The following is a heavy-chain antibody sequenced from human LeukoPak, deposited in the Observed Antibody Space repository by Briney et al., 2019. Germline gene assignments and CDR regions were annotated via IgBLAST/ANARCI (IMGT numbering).Heavy chain of an antibody. V-gene: IGHV1-8*03. CDR2: MNPNSGNT. CDR1: GYTFTSYD. CDR3: ARGPAVRGVLIVYYFDY. Sequence: GASVKVSCKASGYTFTSYDINWVRQATGQGLEWMGWMNPNSGNTGYAQKFQGRVIITRNTSISTAYMELSSLRSEDTAVYYCARGPAVRGVLIVYYFDYWGQGTLVTVSS. J-gene: IGHJ4*02. D-gene: IGHD3-10*01.